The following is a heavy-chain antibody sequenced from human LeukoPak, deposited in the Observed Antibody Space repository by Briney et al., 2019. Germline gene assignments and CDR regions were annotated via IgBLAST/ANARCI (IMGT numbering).Heavy chain of an antibody. J-gene: IGHJ4*02. D-gene: IGHD3-22*01. Sequence: GASVKVSCKVSGYTLTELSMHWVRQAPGKGLEWMGGFDPEDGKTIYAQKFQGRVTMTEDASTDTAYMELSSLRSEDTAVYYCATIRGDDTMIVVVPYYFDYWGQGTLVTVSS. CDR2: FDPEDGKT. V-gene: IGHV1-24*01. CDR3: ATIRGDDTMIVVVPYYFDY. CDR1: GYTLTELS.